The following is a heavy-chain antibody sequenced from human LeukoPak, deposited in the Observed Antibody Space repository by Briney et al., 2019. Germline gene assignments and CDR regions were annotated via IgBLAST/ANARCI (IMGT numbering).Heavy chain of an antibody. Sequence: GGSLRLSCAASGFTFSSYSMNWVRQAPGKGLEWVSSISSSSSYIYYADSVKGRFTISRDNDKNSLYLQMNSLRAEDTAVYCCARATGYCSGGSCGDYFDYWGQGTLVTVSS. V-gene: IGHV3-21*01. D-gene: IGHD2-15*01. CDR3: ARATGYCSGGSCGDYFDY. J-gene: IGHJ4*02. CDR2: ISSSSSYI. CDR1: GFTFSSYS.